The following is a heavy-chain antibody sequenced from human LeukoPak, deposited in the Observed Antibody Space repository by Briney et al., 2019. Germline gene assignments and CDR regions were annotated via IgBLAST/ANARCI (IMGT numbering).Heavy chain of an antibody. CDR2: IYYSGST. J-gene: IGHJ2*01. Sequence: SLTLSLTCTVSGGSISSGDYYWSSIRQPPGKGLEWIGYIYYSGSTYYNPSLKSRVTISVDTSKNQFSLKLSSVTAADTAVYYCARARRAVPAVPSGSYSWYYDLWGRGTLVTVSS. CDR3: ARARRAVPAVPSGSYSWYYDL. V-gene: IGHV4-30-4*08. D-gene: IGHD1-26*01. CDR1: GGSISSGDYY.